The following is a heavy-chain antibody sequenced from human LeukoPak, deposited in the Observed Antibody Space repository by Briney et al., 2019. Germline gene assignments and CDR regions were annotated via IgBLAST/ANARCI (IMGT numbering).Heavy chain of an antibody. Sequence: GGSLRLSCAASGFSLSGYWMTWVRQAPGKGLEWVANIKQDGSEKYDVDSVKGRFTISRDNAKNSLYLQMNSLRAEDTAVYFCARGSTYYYDRPLDYWGQGTLVTVSS. CDR3: ARGSTYYYDRPLDY. CDR2: IKQDGSEK. D-gene: IGHD3-22*01. J-gene: IGHJ4*02. CDR1: GFSLSGYW. V-gene: IGHV3-7*01.